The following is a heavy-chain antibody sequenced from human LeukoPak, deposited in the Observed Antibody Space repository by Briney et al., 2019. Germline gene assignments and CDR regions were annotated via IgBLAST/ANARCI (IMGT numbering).Heavy chain of an antibody. CDR1: GYSISSGYY. CDR3: AREYGSGSSSLEY. Sequence: SETLSLTCTVSGYSISSGYYWGWIRQPPGKGLEWIGSIYHSGSTYYNPSLKSRVTISVDTSKNQFSLKLSSVTAEGTAVYYCAREYGSGSSSLEYWGQGTLVTVSS. V-gene: IGHV4-38-2*02. CDR2: IYHSGST. J-gene: IGHJ4*02. D-gene: IGHD3-10*01.